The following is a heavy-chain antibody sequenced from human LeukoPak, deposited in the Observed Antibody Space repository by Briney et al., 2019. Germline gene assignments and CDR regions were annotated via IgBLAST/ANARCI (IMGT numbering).Heavy chain of an antibody. CDR1: GYTFTGYY. J-gene: IGHJ4*02. V-gene: IGHV1-2*02. Sequence: ASVKVSCKASGYTFTGYYMHWVRQAPGQGLEWMGWINPNSGGTNYAQKFQGRVTMTRDTSISTAYMELSRLRSDDTAVYYCARSYYDFWSCDYWGQGTLVTVSS. CDR2: INPNSGGT. CDR3: ARSYYDFWSCDY. D-gene: IGHD3-3*01.